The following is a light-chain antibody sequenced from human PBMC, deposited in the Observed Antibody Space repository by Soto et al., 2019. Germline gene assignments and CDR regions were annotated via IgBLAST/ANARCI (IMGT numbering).Light chain of an antibody. CDR1: SSDVGGYNY. J-gene: IGLJ1*01. CDR3: SSYTSSSTYV. Sequence: QSALTQPASVSGSPGQSITISCTGTSSDVGGYNYVSWYQQHPGKVPKLMIYEVNNRPSGVSNRFSGAKSGNTAALTISGLQAEDEAEYYCSSYTSSSTYVFGTGTKVTV. V-gene: IGLV2-14*01. CDR2: EVN.